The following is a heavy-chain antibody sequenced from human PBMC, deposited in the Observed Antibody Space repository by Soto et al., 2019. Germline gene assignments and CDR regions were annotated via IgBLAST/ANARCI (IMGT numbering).Heavy chain of an antibody. CDR1: GGTFSNYA. CDR3: ARGATIFGVAAYSYYEMEV. J-gene: IGHJ6*02. V-gene: IGHV1-69*01. D-gene: IGHD3-3*01. Sequence: QVQLVQSGAEVKKPGSSVKVSCRASGGTFSNYAISWVRQAPGQGLEWMEGIVPAFGTPNYAQNLQGRITITADDSTTTVYMDLSSLRSEDTAVYYCARGATIFGVAAYSYYEMEVWGQGTTVTVSS. CDR2: IVPAFGTP.